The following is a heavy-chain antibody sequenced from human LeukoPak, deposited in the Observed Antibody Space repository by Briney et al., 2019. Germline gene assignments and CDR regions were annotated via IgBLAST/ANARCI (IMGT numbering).Heavy chain of an antibody. CDR2: ISSSGSTI. D-gene: IGHD3-10*01. CDR3: ARITGLRLYYMDV. V-gene: IGHV3-11*04. J-gene: IGHJ6*03. Sequence: GGSMRLSCAASGFTFSDYYMSWIRQAPGKGLEWGSFISSSGSTIYYADSVKGRFNISRDNVKNSLYLQMNSLRAEDTAVYYCARITGLRLYYMDVWGKGTTVTVSS. CDR1: GFTFSDYY.